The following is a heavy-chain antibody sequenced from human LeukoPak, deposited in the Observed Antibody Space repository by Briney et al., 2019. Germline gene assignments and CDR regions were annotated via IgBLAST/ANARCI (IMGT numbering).Heavy chain of an antibody. CDR1: GFIFRNHW. V-gene: IGHV3-7*01. J-gene: IGHJ4*02. Sequence: GGSLRLSCAASGFIFRNHWMSWVRQVPGRGLEWVAHIKQGGNEKHYVDSVEGRFALSRDDSKNSLYLQMNSLRVDDSAVYYCARGPNYGDRVDYFDYWGQGTLVTVSS. CDR2: IKQGGNEK. D-gene: IGHD4-17*01. CDR3: ARGPNYGDRVDYFDY.